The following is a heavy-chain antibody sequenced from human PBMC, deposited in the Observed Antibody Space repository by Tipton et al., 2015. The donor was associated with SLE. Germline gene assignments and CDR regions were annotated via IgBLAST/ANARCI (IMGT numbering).Heavy chain of an antibody. CDR2: IRSKAYGGTT. J-gene: IGHJ4*02. CDR3: TRQALGGFFDY. CDR1: GFTFGDYA. V-gene: IGHV3-49*04. Sequence: SQRLSCTASGFTFGDYAMSWVRQAPGKGLEWVGFIRSKAYGGTTEYAASVKGRFTISRDDSKSIAYLQMNSLKTEDTAVYYCTRQALGGFFDYWGQGTLVTVSS.